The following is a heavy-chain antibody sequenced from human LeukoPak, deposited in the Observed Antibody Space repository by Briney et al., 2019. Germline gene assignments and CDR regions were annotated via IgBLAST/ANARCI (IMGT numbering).Heavy chain of an antibody. CDR2: IYSGGST. D-gene: IGHD3-22*01. V-gene: IGHV3-53*01. J-gene: IGHJ4*02. CDR1: GFTVSSNY. Sequence: GGSLRLSCAASGFTVSSNYMSWVRQAPGKGLEWVSFIYSGGSTHYSDCVKGRFTTSRDNSTNNLYLQMNSLGAEDTAVYYCARRGGDYSHPYDYWGQGTLVTVS. CDR3: ARRGGDYSHPYDY.